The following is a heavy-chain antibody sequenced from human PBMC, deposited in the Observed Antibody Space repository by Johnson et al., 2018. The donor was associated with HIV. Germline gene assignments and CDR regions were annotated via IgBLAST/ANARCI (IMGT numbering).Heavy chain of an antibody. CDR3: AKDYGDTASDDAFDI. Sequence: VQLVESGGGLVKPGGSLRLSCAASGFTFSNAWMSWVRQAPGKGLEWVGRIRTKTNSYATTYTASVNGRFTISRDDSENTAYLQMNSLTIEETAVYYGAKDYGDTASDDAFDIWGQGTMVTVSS. CDR1: GFTFSNAW. D-gene: IGHD5-18*01. CDR2: IRTKTNSYAT. J-gene: IGHJ3*02. V-gene: IGHV3-15*01.